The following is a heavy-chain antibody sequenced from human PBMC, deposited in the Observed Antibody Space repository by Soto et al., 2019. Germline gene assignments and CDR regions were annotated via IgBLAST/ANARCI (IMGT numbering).Heavy chain of an antibody. D-gene: IGHD3-3*01. V-gene: IGHV4-61*01. CDR1: GGSVSSGSYY. J-gene: IGHJ6*02. CDR2: IYYSGST. Sequence: ASETLSLTCTVSGGSVSSGSYYWSWIRQPPGKGLEWIGYIYYSGSTNYNPSLKSRVTISVDTSKNQFSLKLSSVTAADTAVYYCARDTRFWSGYPPSYYGMDVWGQGTTVTVSS. CDR3: ARDTRFWSGYPPSYYGMDV.